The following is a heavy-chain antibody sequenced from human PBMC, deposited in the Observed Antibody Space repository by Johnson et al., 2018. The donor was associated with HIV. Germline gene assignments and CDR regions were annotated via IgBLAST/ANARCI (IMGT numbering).Heavy chain of an antibody. D-gene: IGHD4-11*01. CDR3: ARDTYSSDACDI. CDR2: IRYDGSDK. J-gene: IGHJ3*02. Sequence: QVQLVESGGGVVQPGGSLRLSCVASGFTFSRFGMHWVRQAPGKGLEWVAFIRYDGSDKYYADSVKGRFTISRDNSKNTLYLQMNSLRAEDTALYYCARDTYSSDACDIWGQGTMVTVSS. CDR1: GFTFSRFG. V-gene: IGHV3-30*02.